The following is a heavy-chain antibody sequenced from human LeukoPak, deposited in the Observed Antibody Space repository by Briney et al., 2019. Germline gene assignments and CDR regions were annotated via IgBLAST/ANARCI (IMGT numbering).Heavy chain of an antibody. CDR2: IYYSGST. CDR1: GGSISSGGYY. V-gene: IGHV4-31*03. D-gene: IGHD2-15*01. Sequence: SETLSLTCTVSGGSISSGGYYWSWIRQHPGKGLEWIGYIYYSGSTYYNPSLKSRVTISVDTSKNQFSLKLSSVTAADAAVYYCARAEDIVARDWGQGTLVTVSS. J-gene: IGHJ4*02. CDR3: ARAEDIVARD.